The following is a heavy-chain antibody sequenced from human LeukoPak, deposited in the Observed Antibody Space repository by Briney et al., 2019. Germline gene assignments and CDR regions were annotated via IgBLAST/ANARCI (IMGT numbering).Heavy chain of an antibody. CDR1: GDSFSSEA. J-gene: IGHJ4*02. D-gene: IGHD2-15*01. CDR3: GRKAGDCGGGSCYSIDY. Sequence: ASVKVSCKAFGDSFSSEAINWVRQAPGQGLEWMGGIIPIFGTANYAQKFQGRVTITTDESTSTAYMEVSSLRSEDTAVYYCGRKAGDCGGGSCYSIDYWGQGTLVTVSS. V-gene: IGHV1-69*05. CDR2: IIPIFGTA.